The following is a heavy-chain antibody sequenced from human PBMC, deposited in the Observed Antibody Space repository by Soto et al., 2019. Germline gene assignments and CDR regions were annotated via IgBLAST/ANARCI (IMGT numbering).Heavy chain of an antibody. V-gene: IGHV4-30-2*01. CDR1: GGSISSGGFS. J-gene: IGHJ4*02. CDR3: ASGVSDYFDY. CDR2: IYHSGST. D-gene: IGHD3-10*01. Sequence: QLQLQESGSRLVKASQTLSLTCAVSGGSISSGGFSCNWIRQPPGKGLEWIGYIYHSGSTYFNPSLKSRVTMSVDRSTNQFSLKLSSVTAADTAVYYCASGVSDYFDYWGQGTPVTVSS.